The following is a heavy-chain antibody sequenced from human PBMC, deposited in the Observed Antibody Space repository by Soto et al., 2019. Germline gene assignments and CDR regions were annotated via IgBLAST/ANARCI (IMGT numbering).Heavy chain of an antibody. CDR3: ARDLTLAGNY. Sequence: LSSAASGFTFSSYAMTWGRQTQEKGLEWVSSISSTSSYTHYSDSVKGLFTISRDSANNSLFLQMNSLRAEDTATYYCARDLTLAGNYWVQGVSVTVSS. CDR2: ISSTSSYT. J-gene: IGHJ4*02. CDR1: GFTFSSYA. V-gene: IGHV3-21*01. D-gene: IGHD6-19*01.